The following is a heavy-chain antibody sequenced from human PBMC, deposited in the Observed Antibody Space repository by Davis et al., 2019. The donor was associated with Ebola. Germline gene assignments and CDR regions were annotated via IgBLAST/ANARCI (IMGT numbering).Heavy chain of an antibody. J-gene: IGHJ6*02. V-gene: IGHV1-18*01. D-gene: IGHD1-26*01. CDR1: GYTFTSYG. Sequence: ASLQVSCNASGYTFTSYGISCVRQAPGQGLEWMGWISAYNGNTNYAQKLQGRVTMTTDTSTSTAYMELRSLRSDDTAVYYCARVFGAMYYYGMDVWGQGTTVTVSS. CDR2: ISAYNGNT. CDR3: ARVFGAMYYYGMDV.